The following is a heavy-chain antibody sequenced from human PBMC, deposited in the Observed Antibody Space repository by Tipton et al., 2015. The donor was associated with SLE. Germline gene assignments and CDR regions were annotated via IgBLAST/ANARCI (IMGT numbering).Heavy chain of an antibody. CDR3: ARAVRNWNSDYYYYMDV. J-gene: IGHJ6*03. Sequence: QLVQSGGGVVQPGRSLRLSCAASGFTFGSFGMHWVRQAPGKGLEWVAVIWFDGNDKYYVDSVKGRFTISRDNSKNTLYLQMSSLRAEDTAVYYCARAVRNWNSDYYYYMDVWGKGTTVTVSS. CDR1: GFTFGSFG. D-gene: IGHD1-7*01. CDR2: IWFDGNDK. V-gene: IGHV3-33*01.